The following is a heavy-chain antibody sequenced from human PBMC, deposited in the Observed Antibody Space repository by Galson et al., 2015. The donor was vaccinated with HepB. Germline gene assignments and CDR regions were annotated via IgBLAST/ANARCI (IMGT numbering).Heavy chain of an antibody. J-gene: IGHJ4*02. CDR2: IIGSGDRT. CDR3: AKSSGYASGYYFEY. D-gene: IGHD5-12*01. Sequence: SLRLSCAASGFTFSDYAMTWVRQAPGKGLEWVSTIIGSGDRTYYAGSVEGRFTISRDNSKNTLFLQIDSLRAEDTAVYYCAKSSGYASGYYFEYWGQGILVTVSS. CDR1: GFTFSDYA. V-gene: IGHV3-23*01.